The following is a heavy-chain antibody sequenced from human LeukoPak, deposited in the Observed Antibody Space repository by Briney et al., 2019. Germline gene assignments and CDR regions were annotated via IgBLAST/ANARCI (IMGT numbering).Heavy chain of an antibody. CDR1: GFTFSTYD. J-gene: IGHJ4*02. CDR3: ATPKADYYPFDY. V-gene: IGHV3-30*02. Sequence: GGSLRLSCAASGFTFSTYDMNWVRQAPGKGLDWLAFIRYDGSYQYYADSVNGRFTISRDNSKNTLYLQMNSLTAEDTAVYYCATPKADYYPFDYWGQGTLLTVSS. D-gene: IGHD3-22*01. CDR2: IRYDGSYQ.